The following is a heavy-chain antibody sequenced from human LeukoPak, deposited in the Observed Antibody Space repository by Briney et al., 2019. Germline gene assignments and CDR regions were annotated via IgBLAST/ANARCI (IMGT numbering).Heavy chain of an antibody. CDR2: IYTSGST. CDR3: ARGSSRITIFGVVSYYYMDV. CDR1: GGSISSYY. Sequence: SETLSLTCTVSGGSISSYYLSWIRQPAGQGLEWIGRIYTSGSTNYNPSLKTRGTMSVDTSKNQYSLKLSSVTAADTAVYYCARGSSRITIFGVVSYYYMDVWGKGTTVTVSS. V-gene: IGHV4-4*07. J-gene: IGHJ6*03. D-gene: IGHD3-3*01.